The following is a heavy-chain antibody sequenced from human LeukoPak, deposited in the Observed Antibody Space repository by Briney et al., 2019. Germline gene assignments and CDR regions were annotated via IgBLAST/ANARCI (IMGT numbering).Heavy chain of an antibody. Sequence: SVKVSCKASGGTFSSYTISWVLQAPGQGLEWMGRIIPILGIANYAQKFQGRVTITADKSTSTAYMELSSLRSEDTAVYYCATLNYYDSSGYPFDYWGQGTLVTVSS. CDR2: IIPILGIA. V-gene: IGHV1-69*02. CDR3: ATLNYYDSSGYPFDY. CDR1: GGTFSSYT. D-gene: IGHD3-22*01. J-gene: IGHJ4*02.